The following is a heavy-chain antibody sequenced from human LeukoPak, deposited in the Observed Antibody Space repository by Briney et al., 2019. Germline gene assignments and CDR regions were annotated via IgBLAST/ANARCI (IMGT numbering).Heavy chain of an antibody. CDR2: ICSGGST. V-gene: IGHV3-53*01. Sequence: PGGSLRLSCAASGFTFSSNYMSWVRQAPGKGLEWVSVICSGGSTYYGDSGKGRFTISRDNYKNTLYLQMNSLRAEDTAVYYCASLVAGIDYWGQGTLVTVSS. D-gene: IGHD6-19*01. CDR1: GFTFSSNY. J-gene: IGHJ4*02. CDR3: ASLVAGIDY.